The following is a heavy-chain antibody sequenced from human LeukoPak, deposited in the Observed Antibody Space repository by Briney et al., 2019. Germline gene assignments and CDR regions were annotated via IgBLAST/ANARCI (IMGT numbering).Heavy chain of an antibody. CDR3: ASDYFDSGGLGYYYYYMDV. CDR2: INPKSGDT. CDR1: GYTFTDSY. D-gene: IGHD3-22*01. V-gene: IGHV1-2*02. J-gene: IGHJ6*03. Sequence: AASVKVSCKASGYTFTDSYIHWVRQAPGQGLEWMGWINPKSGDTKYAEKFQGRVTVIRDTSITTAYMELSRLRSDDTAVYYCASDYFDSGGLGYYYYYMDVWGKGTTVTVSS.